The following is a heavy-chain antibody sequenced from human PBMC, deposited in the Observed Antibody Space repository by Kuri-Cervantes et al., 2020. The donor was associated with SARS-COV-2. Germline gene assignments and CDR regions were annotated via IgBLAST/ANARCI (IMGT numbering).Heavy chain of an antibody. Sequence: SVKVSCKASGGTFSSYAISWVRQAPGQGLDGMGGIIPILGIANYAQKFQGRVTITADKSTSTAYMELSSLRSEDTAVYYCARDGRDATYYDILTGYYDHDAFDIWGQGTMVTGSS. CDR3: ARDGRDATYYDILTGYYDHDAFDI. CDR1: GGTFSSYA. CDR2: IIPILGIA. D-gene: IGHD3-9*01. V-gene: IGHV1-69*10. J-gene: IGHJ3*02.